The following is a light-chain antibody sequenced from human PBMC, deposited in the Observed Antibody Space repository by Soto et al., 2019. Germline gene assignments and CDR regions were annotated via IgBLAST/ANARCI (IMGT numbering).Light chain of an antibody. V-gene: IGLV3-21*02. CDR2: DDR. Sequence: ELTHPPSVPVAPGQTARISCEGDNIGSKSVYWHQQKPGQAPVLVVYDDRDRPSGIPERFSGSNSGNTATLTINRVEAGDEADYYCQVWDSTSAQYVFGTGTKVTVL. J-gene: IGLJ1*01. CDR1: NIGSKS. CDR3: QVWDSTSAQYV.